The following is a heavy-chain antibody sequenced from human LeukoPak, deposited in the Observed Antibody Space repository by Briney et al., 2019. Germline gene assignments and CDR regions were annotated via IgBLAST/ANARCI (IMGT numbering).Heavy chain of an antibody. CDR3: ARHPPDY. V-gene: IGHV4-38-2*01. J-gene: IGHJ4*02. CDR2: IYHSGST. CDR1: GYSISSGYY. Sequence: PSETLSLTCAVSGYSISSGYYWGWIRQPPGKGLEWIGSIYHSGSTYYSPSLKSRVTISVDTSKNQFSLKLSSVTAADTAVYYCARHPPDYWGQGTLVTVSS.